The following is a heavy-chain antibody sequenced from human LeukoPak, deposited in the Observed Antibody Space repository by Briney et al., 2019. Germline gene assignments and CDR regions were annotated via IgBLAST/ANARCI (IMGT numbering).Heavy chain of an antibody. CDR3: ARVGSSWYNWFDP. CDR1: GGSISSYY. CDR2: IHTSGST. J-gene: IGHJ5*02. D-gene: IGHD6-13*01. Sequence: PSETLSLTCTVPGGSISSYYCGSIRQPAGKGLEWIGPIHTSGSTNTNASLKSQATMSVDTSKNQFSLKLSSVTAADTAVYYCARVGSSWYNWFDPWGQGTLVTVSS. V-gene: IGHV4-4*07.